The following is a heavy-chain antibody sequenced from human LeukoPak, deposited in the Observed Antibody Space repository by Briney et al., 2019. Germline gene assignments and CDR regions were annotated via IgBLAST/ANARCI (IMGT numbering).Heavy chain of an antibody. CDR3: VMLFAP. CDR2: ISGSGEYI. V-gene: IGHV3-21*01. CDR1: EFSFNSNV. Sequence: GGSLRLSCAASEFSFNSNVMSWVRQTPGKAPEWVASISGSGEYIKYADSVKGRYTISRDNAQQSLYLQMNSLRADDTALYYCVMLFAPWGRGALVTVSS. J-gene: IGHJ5*02. D-gene: IGHD3-10*02.